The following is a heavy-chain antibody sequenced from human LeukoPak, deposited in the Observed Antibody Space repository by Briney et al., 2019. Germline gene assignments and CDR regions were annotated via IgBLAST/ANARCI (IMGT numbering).Heavy chain of an antibody. D-gene: IGHD5-18*01. Sequence: SETLSLTCTVSGGSISSYYWSWIRQPPGKGPEWIGYIYYSGSTYYNPSLKSRVTISLDTSKNQFSLKLRSVTAADTAVYYCARYTAMVAFHAHGFDIWGQGTMVTVS. CDR3: ARYTAMVAFHAHGFDI. J-gene: IGHJ3*02. CDR2: IYYSGST. CDR1: GGSISSYY. V-gene: IGHV4-59*01.